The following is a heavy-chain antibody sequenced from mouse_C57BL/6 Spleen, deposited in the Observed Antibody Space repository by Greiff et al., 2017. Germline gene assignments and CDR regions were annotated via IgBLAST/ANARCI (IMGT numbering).Heavy chain of an antibody. J-gene: IGHJ3*01. CDR2: ISGGGGNT. CDR1: GFTFSSYT. V-gene: IGHV5-9*01. CDR3: ASPYGNYVPFFAY. Sequence: DVKLQESGGGLVKPGGSLKLSCAASGFTFSSYTMSWVRQTPEKRLEWVATISGGGGNTYYPDSVKGRFTISRDNAKNTLYLQMSSLRSEDTALXYCASPYGNYVPFFAYWGQGTLVTVSA. D-gene: IGHD2-1*01.